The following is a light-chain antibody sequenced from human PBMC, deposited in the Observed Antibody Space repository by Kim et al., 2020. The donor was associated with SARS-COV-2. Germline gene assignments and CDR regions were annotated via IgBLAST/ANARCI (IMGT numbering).Light chain of an antibody. CDR1: VLAKKY. CDR3: YSAADNNRM. J-gene: IGLJ6*01. V-gene: IGLV3-27*01. Sequence: SYELTQPSPVSVSPGQTARITCSGDVLAKKYARWFQQKPGQAPVMVIYKDSERPSGMPERFSGSSSGTTVTLTISGAQVEDEADYYCYSAADNNRMFGGGTKVTVL. CDR2: KDS.